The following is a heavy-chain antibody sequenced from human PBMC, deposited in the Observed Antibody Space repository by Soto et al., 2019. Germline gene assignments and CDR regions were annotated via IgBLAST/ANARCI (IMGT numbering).Heavy chain of an antibody. CDR1: GGSISSSNW. CDR3: ARVGSSGWYSVDYFDY. D-gene: IGHD6-19*01. V-gene: IGHV4-4*02. J-gene: IGHJ4*02. Sequence: QVQLQESGPGLVKPSGTLSLTCAVSGGSISSSNWWSWVRQPPGKGLEWIGEIYHSGSTNYNPSLKSRVTMSVDKSRHQFSLKLSSVTAADTAVYYCARVGSSGWYSVDYFDYCGQGTLVIVSS. CDR2: IYHSGST.